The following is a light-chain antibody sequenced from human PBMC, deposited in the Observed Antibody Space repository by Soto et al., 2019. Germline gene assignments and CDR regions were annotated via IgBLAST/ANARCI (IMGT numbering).Light chain of an antibody. Sequence: QSVLTQPPSASGSPGQSVTISCTGTSSDVGGYNYVSWYQQHPGKAPKLMIYEVSNRPSGVPDRFSGSKSGNTASLTVSGLPAEDEADYYCSSYAGSNNLGVFGTGTKLTVL. V-gene: IGLV2-8*01. CDR1: SSDVGGYNY. CDR3: SSYAGSNNLGV. J-gene: IGLJ1*01. CDR2: EVS.